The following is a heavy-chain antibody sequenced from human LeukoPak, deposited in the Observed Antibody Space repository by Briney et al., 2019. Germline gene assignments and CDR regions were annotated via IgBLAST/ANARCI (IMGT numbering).Heavy chain of an antibody. Sequence: HSETLSLTCTVSGGSISSYYWSWTRQPAGKGLEWIGRIYTSGSTNYNPSLKSRVTMSLDTSKTQSSLKLSSVTAADTAVYYCARLDIVATTNFDYWGQGTLVTVSS. D-gene: IGHD5-12*01. V-gene: IGHV4-4*07. CDR3: ARLDIVATTNFDY. J-gene: IGHJ4*02. CDR2: IYTSGST. CDR1: GGSISSYY.